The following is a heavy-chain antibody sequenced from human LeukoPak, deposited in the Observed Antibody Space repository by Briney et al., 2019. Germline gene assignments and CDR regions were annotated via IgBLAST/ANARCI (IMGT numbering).Heavy chain of an antibody. Sequence: GGSLRLSCAASGFTFSRNAMAWVRQAPGKGLEWVAGIGSDANTHYADSVRGRITISRDNSKNTVSLQMSSLRAEDTAVYYCAKDILRWSLDSWGQGILVTVSS. CDR1: GFTFSRNA. CDR2: IGSDANT. CDR3: AKDILRWSLDS. D-gene: IGHD2-21*01. J-gene: IGHJ4*02. V-gene: IGHV3-23*01.